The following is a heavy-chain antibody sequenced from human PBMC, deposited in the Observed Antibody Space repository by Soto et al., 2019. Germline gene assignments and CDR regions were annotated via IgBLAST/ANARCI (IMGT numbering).Heavy chain of an antibody. D-gene: IGHD3-22*01. Sequence: SETLSLTCTVSGGSISSGGYYWSWIRQHPGKGLEWIGYIYYSGSTYYNPSLKSRVTISVDTSKNQFSLKLSSVTAADTAVYYCARDRRYYDSSGYSSFDYWGQGTLVTVPQ. CDR3: ARDRRYYDSSGYSSFDY. CDR1: GGSISSGGYY. CDR2: IYYSGST. V-gene: IGHV4-31*03. J-gene: IGHJ4*02.